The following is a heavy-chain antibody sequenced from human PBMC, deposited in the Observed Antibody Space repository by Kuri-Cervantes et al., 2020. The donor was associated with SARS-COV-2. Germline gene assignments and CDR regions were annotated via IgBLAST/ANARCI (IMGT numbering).Heavy chain of an antibody. Sequence: GESLKISCAVSVFPFSDYAMSWVRQAPGKGLEWVSGIGGSGGNTYYADSVKGRFTISRDNSKNTLYLQMTSLSAGDTAIYYCAKAGGIEIPAATNWFDPWGQGTLVTVSS. CDR3: AKAGGIEIPAATNWFDP. CDR2: IGGSGGNT. D-gene: IGHD2-2*01. V-gene: IGHV3-23*01. J-gene: IGHJ5*02. CDR1: VFPFSDYA.